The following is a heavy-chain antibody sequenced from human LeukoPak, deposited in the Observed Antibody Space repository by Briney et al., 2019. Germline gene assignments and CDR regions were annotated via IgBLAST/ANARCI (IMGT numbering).Heavy chain of an antibody. Sequence: EASVKVSCKTSGGTFRSHIFSWVRQAPGQGLEWMGIINPSGGSTSYAQKFQGRVTMTRDTSTSTVYMELSSLRSEDTAVYYCAREKDPHWIQLWLDYGMDVWGQGTTVTVSS. CDR2: INPSGGST. CDR1: GGTFRSHI. V-gene: IGHV1-46*01. J-gene: IGHJ6*02. CDR3: AREKDPHWIQLWLDYGMDV. D-gene: IGHD5-18*01.